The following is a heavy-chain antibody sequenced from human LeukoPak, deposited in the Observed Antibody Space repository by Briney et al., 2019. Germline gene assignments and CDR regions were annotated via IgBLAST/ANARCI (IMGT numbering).Heavy chain of an antibody. J-gene: IGHJ4*02. CDR1: GFTVSSNY. D-gene: IGHD2-21*02. CDR3: ARGGGAYCGGDCHRNFDY. CDR2: IYSGGST. Sequence: GESLRLSCAASGFTVSSNYMSWVRQAPGKGLEWVSVIYSGGSTYYANSVKGRFTISRDNSKITLYLQMNSLGAEDTAVYYCARGGGAYCGGDCHRNFDYWGQGTLVTVSS. V-gene: IGHV3-53*01.